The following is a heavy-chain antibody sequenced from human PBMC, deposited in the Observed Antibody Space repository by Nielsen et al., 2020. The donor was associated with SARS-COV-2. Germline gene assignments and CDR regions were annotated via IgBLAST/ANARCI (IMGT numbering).Heavy chain of an antibody. D-gene: IGHD3-22*01. CDR2: ISSSSSTI. CDR1: GFTFSSYS. Sequence: GESLKISCAASGFTFSSYSMNWVRQAPGKGLEWASYISSSSSTIYYADSVKGRFTISRDNAKNSLYLQMNSLRAEDTAVYYCATALQYYYDSSGPYYFDYWGQGTLVTVSS. CDR3: ATALQYYYDSSGPYYFDY. V-gene: IGHV3-48*01. J-gene: IGHJ4*02.